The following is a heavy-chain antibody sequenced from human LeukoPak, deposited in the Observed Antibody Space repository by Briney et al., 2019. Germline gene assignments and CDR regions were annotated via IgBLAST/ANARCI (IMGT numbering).Heavy chain of an antibody. D-gene: IGHD2/OR15-2a*01. CDR1: GFTFSTYA. CDR3: AKPFSTGYFLLLDS. V-gene: IGHV3-23*01. Sequence: GGSLRLSCGVSGFTFSTYAMTWVRQAPGKGLEWVSTISTIGANTYYAGSVEGRFTISRDNSKNTFYLQMNSLRAEDTAVYYCAKPFSTGYFLLLDSWGQGARVTVSS. CDR2: ISTIGANT. J-gene: IGHJ4*02.